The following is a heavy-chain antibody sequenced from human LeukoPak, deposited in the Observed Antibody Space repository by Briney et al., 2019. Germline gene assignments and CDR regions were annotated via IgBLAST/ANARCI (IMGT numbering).Heavy chain of an antibody. CDR1: GFTASDFW. CDR3: VKRWFDP. Sequence: PGGSLRLSCADSGFTASDFWMIWVRQAPGRGLEWVGHIRTKTEGGTTQYAAPVKGRFTVSRDDSKNTVYLQMDSLQTDDTAVYYCVKRWFDPWGQGALVTVSS. V-gene: IGHV3-15*01. CDR2: IRTKTEGGTT. J-gene: IGHJ5*02.